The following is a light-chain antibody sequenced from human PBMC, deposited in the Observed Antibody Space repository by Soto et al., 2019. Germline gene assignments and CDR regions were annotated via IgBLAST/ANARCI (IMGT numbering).Light chain of an antibody. V-gene: IGKV3-15*01. Sequence: VMTQSPATLSVSPGERATLSCRASQSVTSNLAWYQQKPGQAPRLLIYDASTTATGIPARFSGSGSGTEFTLTISSMQSEDFAVYYCQQYNNWPRTFGQGTKVDI. J-gene: IGKJ1*01. CDR1: QSVTSN. CDR2: DAS. CDR3: QQYNNWPRT.